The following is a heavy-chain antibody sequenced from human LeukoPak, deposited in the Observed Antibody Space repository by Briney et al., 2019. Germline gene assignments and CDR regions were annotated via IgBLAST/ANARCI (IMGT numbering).Heavy chain of an antibody. CDR3: ARDSVEYSSPVDY. D-gene: IGHD6-6*01. Sequence: GGSLRLSCAASGFTFSSYWMNWVRQAPGKGLEWVSSISSSSSYIYYADSVKGRFTISRDNAKNSLYLQMNSLRAEDTAVYYCARDSVEYSSPVDYWGQGTLVTVSS. CDR2: ISSSSSYI. V-gene: IGHV3-21*01. CDR1: GFTFSSYW. J-gene: IGHJ4*02.